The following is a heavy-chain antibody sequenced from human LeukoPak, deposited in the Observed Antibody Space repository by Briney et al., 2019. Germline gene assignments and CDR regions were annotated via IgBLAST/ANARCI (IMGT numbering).Heavy chain of an antibody. J-gene: IGHJ4*02. CDR1: GGSISSSSYY. Sequence: PSETLSLTCAVYGGSISSSSYYWGWIRQPPGKGLEWIGSIYYSGSTYYNPSLKSRVTISVDTSKNQFSLKLSSVTAADTAVYYCARPTGEGWNKYYFDYWGQGTLVTVSS. V-gene: IGHV4-39*01. D-gene: IGHD1/OR15-1a*01. CDR3: ARPTGEGWNKYYFDY. CDR2: IYYSGST.